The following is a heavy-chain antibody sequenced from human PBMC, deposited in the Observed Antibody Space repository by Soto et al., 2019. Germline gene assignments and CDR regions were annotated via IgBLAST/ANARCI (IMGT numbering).Heavy chain of an antibody. J-gene: IGHJ5*02. CDR1: GGSISNYF. V-gene: IGHV4-4*07. CDR3: ARRGQYCGTSTCRFDP. Sequence: PSETLSLTCTVSGGSISNYFCNWIRQPAGKGLEWIGRIDNSGSTNYNPSLKSRITISADKSISTTFLQWSSLKASDTAMYYCARRGQYCGTSTCRFDPWGQGTLVTVSS. CDR2: IDNSGST. D-gene: IGHD2-21*01.